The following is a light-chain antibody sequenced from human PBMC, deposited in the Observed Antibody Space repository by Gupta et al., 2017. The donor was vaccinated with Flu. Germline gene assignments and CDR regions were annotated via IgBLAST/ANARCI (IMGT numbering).Light chain of an antibody. J-gene: IGLJ2*01. V-gene: IGLV1-40*01. CDR2: GNS. CDR1: SPNIGAGYD. Sequence: QSVLSQPPSVSRVPGQRVTISCTGSSPNIGAGYDVHWYQQLPGTAPKLLIYGNSNRPSGVPDRFSGSKSGTSASLAITGLQAEDEADYYCQSYDSSLSGSVFGGGTKLTVL. CDR3: QSYDSSLSGSV.